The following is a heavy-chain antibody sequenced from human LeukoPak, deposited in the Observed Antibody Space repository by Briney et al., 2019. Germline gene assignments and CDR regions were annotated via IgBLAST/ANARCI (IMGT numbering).Heavy chain of an antibody. CDR1: GGSISSYY. J-gene: IGHJ4*02. CDR3: ARQGGGTGGTVDY. CDR2: IYYSGST. Sequence: PSETLSLTCTVSGGSISSYYWSWIRQPPGKGLEWIGYIYYSGSTNYNPSLKSRVTISVDTSKNQFSLKLSSVTAADTAVYYCARQGGGTGGTVDYWGQGTLVTVSS. V-gene: IGHV4-59*08. D-gene: IGHD1-14*01.